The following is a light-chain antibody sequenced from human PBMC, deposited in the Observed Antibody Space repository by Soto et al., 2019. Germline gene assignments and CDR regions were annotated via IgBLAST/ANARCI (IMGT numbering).Light chain of an antibody. Sequence: EIVLTQSPATLSLSPGERATLSCRASQSVSSYLAWYQHKPGQAPRLLIYDASNRATGIPARFSGSGSGTDFTLTISSLEPEDFAVYYCQHRSNLFTFGPGTKVDNK. CDR1: QSVSSY. CDR2: DAS. J-gene: IGKJ3*01. V-gene: IGKV3-11*01. CDR3: QHRSNLFT.